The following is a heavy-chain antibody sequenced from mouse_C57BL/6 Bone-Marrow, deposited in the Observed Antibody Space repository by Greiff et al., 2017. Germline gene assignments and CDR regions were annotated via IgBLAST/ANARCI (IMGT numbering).Heavy chain of an antibody. CDR3: ASYDYDVFAY. D-gene: IGHD2-4*01. CDR1: GYSITSGYY. Sequence: EESGPGLVKPSQSLSLTCSVTGYSITSGYYWNWIRQFPGNKLEWMGYISYDGSNNYNPSLKNRISITRDTSKNQFFLKLNSVTTEDTATYYCASYDYDVFAYWGQGTLVTVSA. V-gene: IGHV3-6*01. CDR2: ISYDGSN. J-gene: IGHJ3*01.